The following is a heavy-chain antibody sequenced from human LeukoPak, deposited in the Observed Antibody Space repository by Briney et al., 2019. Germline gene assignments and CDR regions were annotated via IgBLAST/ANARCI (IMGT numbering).Heavy chain of an antibody. CDR2: IYYSGST. J-gene: IGHJ3*02. CDR1: GGSISSGIYY. D-gene: IGHD3-22*01. Sequence: SQTLSLTCTVSGGSISSGIYYWSWLRQHPGKGLEWIVYIYYSGSTYYHPSLKSRVTISVDTSKNQFSLTLTSVTAADTAVYYCARGWLLQADKIGAFDIWGQGTMVTVSS. CDR3: ARGWLLQADKIGAFDI. V-gene: IGHV4-31*03.